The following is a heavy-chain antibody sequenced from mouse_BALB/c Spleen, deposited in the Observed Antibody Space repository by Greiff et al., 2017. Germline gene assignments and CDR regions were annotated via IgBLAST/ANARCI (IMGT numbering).Heavy chain of an antibody. Sequence: EVKLVESGGGLVKPGGSLKLSCAASGFTFSSYAMSWVRQSPEKRLEWVAEISSGGSYTYYPDTVTGRFTISRDNAKNTLYLEMSSLRSEDTAMYYCARDLDDYDVNYAMDYWGQGTSVTVSS. J-gene: IGHJ4*01. CDR3: ARDLDDYDVNYAMDY. CDR1: GFTFSSYA. CDR2: ISSGGSYT. D-gene: IGHD2-4*01. V-gene: IGHV5-9-4*01.